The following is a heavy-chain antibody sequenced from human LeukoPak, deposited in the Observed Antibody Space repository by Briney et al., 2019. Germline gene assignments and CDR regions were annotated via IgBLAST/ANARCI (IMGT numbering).Heavy chain of an antibody. D-gene: IGHD3-10*02. CDR1: GFTFSSHW. V-gene: IGHV3-48*04. J-gene: IGHJ6*04. Sequence: GGSLRLSCAASGFTFSSHWMNWVRQAPGKGLEWVSYISSSGSTIYYADSVKGRFTISRDNAKNSLYLQMNSLRAEDTAVYYCAELGITMIGGVWGKGTTVTISS. CDR2: ISSSGSTI. CDR3: AELGITMIGGV.